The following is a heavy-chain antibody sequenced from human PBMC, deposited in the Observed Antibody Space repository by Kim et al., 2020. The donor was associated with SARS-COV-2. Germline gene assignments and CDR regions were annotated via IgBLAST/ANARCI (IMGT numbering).Heavy chain of an antibody. V-gene: IGHV3-74*01. Sequence: ADSMKGRVTISRDNAKSTLYLQMNRLRAEDTAVYYCASRLYTGTYYYFDYWGQGTLVTVSS. CDR3: ASRLYTGTYYYFDY. J-gene: IGHJ4*02. D-gene: IGHD1-26*01.